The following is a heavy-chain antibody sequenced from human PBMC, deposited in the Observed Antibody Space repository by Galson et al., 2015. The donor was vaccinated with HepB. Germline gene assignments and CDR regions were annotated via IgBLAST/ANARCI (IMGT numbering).Heavy chain of an antibody. CDR1: GFSFGDHA. D-gene: IGHD6-25*01. V-gene: IGHV3-9*01. J-gene: IGHJ3*02. Sequence: SLRLSCAASGFSFGDHAMHWVRQAPGKGLEWVSGISSRSDTKIYADSVKGRFTISRDNAKNSLYLQINSLRGEDTAFYYCARRSGSLAFDIWGQGTMVTVSS. CDR3: ARRSGSLAFDI. CDR2: ISSRSDTK.